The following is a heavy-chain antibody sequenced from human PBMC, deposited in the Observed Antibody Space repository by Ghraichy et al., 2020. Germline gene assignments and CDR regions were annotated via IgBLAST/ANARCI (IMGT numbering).Heavy chain of an antibody. CDR2: IYNSGST. CDR1: GDSISSATYY. D-gene: IGHD3-22*01. CDR3: ARCRSGYCHFFDS. Sequence: SETLSLTCTVSGDSISSATYYWNWIRQPAGKRLEWIGRIYNSGSTNYNPSLKSRVTMSVDTSKNQFSLDLTSVTAADTAVYSCARCRSGYCHFFDSWGQGTLVTVSS. J-gene: IGHJ4*02. V-gene: IGHV4-61*02.